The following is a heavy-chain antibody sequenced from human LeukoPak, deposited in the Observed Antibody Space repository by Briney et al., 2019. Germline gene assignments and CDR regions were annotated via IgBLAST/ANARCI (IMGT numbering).Heavy chain of an antibody. V-gene: IGHV3-21*01. CDR3: ARGRGIVVVPAAIRGDYFDY. J-gene: IGHJ4*02. CDR2: ISSSISYI. D-gene: IGHD2-2*02. CDR1: GFTFSSYS. Sequence: PGGSLRLFCAASGFTFSSYSMNWVRQAPGKGLGWVSSISSSISYIYYADSVKGRFTISRDNAKNSLYLQMNSLRAEDTAVYYCARGRGIVVVPAAIRGDYFDYWGQGTLVTVSS.